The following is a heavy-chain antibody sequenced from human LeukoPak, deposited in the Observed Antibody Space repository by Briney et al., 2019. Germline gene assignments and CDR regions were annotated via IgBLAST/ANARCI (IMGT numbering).Heavy chain of an antibody. V-gene: IGHV4-34*01. Sequence: PSETLSLTCFVYGGSFSGYYWSWIRQPPGKGLEWIGEINHSGSTNYNPSLKSRVTISVDTSKNQFSLKLSSVTAADTAVYYCARAPTQDYYYYYYMDVWGKGTTVTVSS. CDR2: INHSGST. CDR1: GGSFSGYY. D-gene: IGHD2-15*01. J-gene: IGHJ6*03. CDR3: ARAPTQDYYYYYYMDV.